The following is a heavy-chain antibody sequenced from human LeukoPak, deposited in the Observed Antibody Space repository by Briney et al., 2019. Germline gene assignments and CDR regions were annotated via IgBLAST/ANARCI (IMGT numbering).Heavy chain of an antibody. CDR1: GFNFDDYA. CDR2: INWKTGNG. J-gene: IGHJ2*01. CDR3: RRAARWQFDL. D-gene: IGHD1-1*01. V-gene: IGHV3-9*01. Sequence: GRSLSLSCAVSGFNFDDYAMHWVRQAPGGALEWVSGINWKTGNGIYADSVKGRFTISRDNAKNSLYLQMSSLRAEDTALYCTRRAARWQFDLWGRGTLLTVSS.